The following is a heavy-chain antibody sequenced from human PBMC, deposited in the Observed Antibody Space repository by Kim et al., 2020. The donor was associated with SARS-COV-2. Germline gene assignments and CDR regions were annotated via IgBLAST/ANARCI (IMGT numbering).Heavy chain of an antibody. CDR2: INSDGSSI. J-gene: IGHJ4*02. Sequence: GGSLRLSCAASGFSFSDYYMTWIRQAPGKGLEWVAYINSDGSSINYADSVNGRFTISKDNTKKSLSLQMNSLTPEDTAVYYCVREPSNRGRGTLAT. CDR3: VREPSN. CDR1: GFSFSDYY. V-gene: IGHV3-11*01.